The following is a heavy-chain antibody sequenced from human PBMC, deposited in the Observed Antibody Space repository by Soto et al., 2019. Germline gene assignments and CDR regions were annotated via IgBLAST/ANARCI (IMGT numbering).Heavy chain of an antibody. D-gene: IGHD3-22*01. V-gene: IGHV1-69*13. J-gene: IGHJ4*02. Sequence: SVKVSCKASGGTFSSYAISWVRQAPGQGLEWMGGIIPIFGTANYAQKFQGRATITADESTSTAYMELSSLRSEDTAVYYCARSPYDSSGSFAYWGQGTLVTVSS. CDR3: ARSPYDSSGSFAY. CDR1: GGTFSSYA. CDR2: IIPIFGTA.